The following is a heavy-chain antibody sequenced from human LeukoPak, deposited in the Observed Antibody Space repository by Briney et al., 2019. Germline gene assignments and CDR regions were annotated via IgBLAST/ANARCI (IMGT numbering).Heavy chain of an antibody. Sequence: ASVKVPCKASGYTFTGYYMHWVRQAPGQGLEWMGRINPNSGGTNYAQKFQGRVTMTRDTSISTAYMELRSLRSDDTAVYYCARDHRITMVRGVIITTPIDYWGQGTLVTVSS. CDR3: ARDHRITMVRGVIITTPIDY. V-gene: IGHV1-2*06. D-gene: IGHD3-10*01. CDR2: INPNSGGT. J-gene: IGHJ4*02. CDR1: GYTFTGYY.